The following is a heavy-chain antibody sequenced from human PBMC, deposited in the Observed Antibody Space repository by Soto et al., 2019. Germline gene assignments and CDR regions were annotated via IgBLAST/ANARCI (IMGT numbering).Heavy chain of an antibody. V-gene: IGHV3-48*01. CDR2: ISSSSSTI. D-gene: IGHD2-2*01. J-gene: IGHJ6*02. CDR1: FTFSSYS. CDR3: ARDQSHCSITSCPPDNYYYGMDV. Sequence: EVQLVESGGGLVQPGFTFSSYSMNWVRQAPGKGLEWVSYISSSSSTIYYADSVKGRFTISRDNAKNSLYLQMNSLRAEDTAVYYYARDQSHCSITSCPPDNYYYGMDVWGQGTTVTVSS.